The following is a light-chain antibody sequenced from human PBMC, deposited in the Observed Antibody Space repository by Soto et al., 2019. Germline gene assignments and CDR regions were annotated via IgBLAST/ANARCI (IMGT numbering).Light chain of an antibody. CDR2: GAS. CDR1: QSVSSN. Sequence: EIVITQSPATLSLSPLERSTLSFMASQSVSSNLAWYQQKPGQAPRLLIYGASTRATGIPDRFSGSGSGTDFTLTISSLEPEDFAVYYCQQYGSSLITFGQGTRLEIK. CDR3: QQYGSSLIT. J-gene: IGKJ5*01. V-gene: IGKV3-20*01.